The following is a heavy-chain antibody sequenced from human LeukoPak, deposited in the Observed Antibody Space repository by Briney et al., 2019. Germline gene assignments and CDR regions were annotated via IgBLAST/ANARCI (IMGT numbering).Heavy chain of an antibody. CDR3: ARTTEGGYSYGYFYYYYMDV. CDR2: ISSSGST. J-gene: IGHJ6*03. Sequence: ASQTLSLTCTVSGDSISSGDYYWSWIRQPAGKGLEWIGRISSSGSTNYNPSLKSRVTISVDTSKNQFSLKLSSVTAADTAVYYCARTTEGGYSYGYFYYYYMDVWGKGTTVTISS. CDR1: GDSISSGDYY. V-gene: IGHV4-61*02. D-gene: IGHD5-18*01.